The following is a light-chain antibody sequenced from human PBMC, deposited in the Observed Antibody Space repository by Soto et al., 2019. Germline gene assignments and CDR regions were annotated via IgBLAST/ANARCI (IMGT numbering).Light chain of an antibody. V-gene: IGKV1-9*01. CDR3: QNLNNYPRS. Sequence: DIQLTQSPSFLSASVGDRVTITCRASQDISAYLAWYQQKPGKAPQLLIYAAATLQNGVPSRFSGSGSGTDVTLTITSLQPEDFATYYCQNLNNYPRSFGQGTKVEIK. CDR1: QDISAY. CDR2: AAA. J-gene: IGKJ2*01.